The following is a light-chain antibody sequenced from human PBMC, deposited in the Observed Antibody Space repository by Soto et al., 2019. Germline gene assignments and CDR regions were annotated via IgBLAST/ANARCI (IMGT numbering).Light chain of an antibody. V-gene: IGKV1-5*03. CDR2: KAA. Sequence: DIQMTQSPSTLSAFVGDTVTITCRASQRIDTWLAWHQQKPGRAPKLLISKAATLESGVPSRFSGGGSGTDFTLTIRDVQPDDFAIYYCQQYNSYRDFGQGTKVDIK. CDR3: QQYNSYRD. CDR1: QRIDTW. J-gene: IGKJ1*01.